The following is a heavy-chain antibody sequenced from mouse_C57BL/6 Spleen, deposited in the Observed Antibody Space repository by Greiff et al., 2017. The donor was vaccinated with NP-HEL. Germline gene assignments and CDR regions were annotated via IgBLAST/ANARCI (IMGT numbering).Heavy chain of an antibody. Sequence: VQLQQSGAELVRPGASVKLSCTASGFNIKDDYMPWVKQRPEQGLEWIGWLDPENGDTESASKFQGKATITADTSSNTAYLQLSSLTSEDTAVYYGLLIYYYGSSHFDYWGQGTTLTVSS. CDR1: GFNIKDDY. CDR2: LDPENGDT. J-gene: IGHJ2*01. V-gene: IGHV14-4*01. CDR3: LLIYYYGSSHFDY. D-gene: IGHD1-1*01.